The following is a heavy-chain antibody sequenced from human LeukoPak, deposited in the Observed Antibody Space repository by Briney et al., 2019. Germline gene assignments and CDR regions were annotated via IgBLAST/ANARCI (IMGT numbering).Heavy chain of an antibody. Sequence: ASVKVSCKASGYTFTSYAISWVRQAPGQGLEWMGWISPFNGNTNYAQNLQGRVTLTTDTSTSTAYLELRSLRSDDTAVYYCAKEEEDYGDYWYFDLWGRGTLVTVSS. CDR2: ISPFNGNT. CDR1: GYTFTSYA. J-gene: IGHJ2*01. V-gene: IGHV1-18*01. CDR3: AKEEEDYGDYWYFDL. D-gene: IGHD4-17*01.